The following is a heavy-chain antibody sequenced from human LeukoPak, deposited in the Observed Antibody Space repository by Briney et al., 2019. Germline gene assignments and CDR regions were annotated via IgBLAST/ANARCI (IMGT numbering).Heavy chain of an antibody. CDR3: ARVVTQGYFDY. V-gene: IGHV4-30-4*08. D-gene: IGHD4-23*01. CDR1: GGSISSGDYY. J-gene: IGHJ4*02. Sequence: SETLSLTCTVSGGSISSGDYYWSWIRQPPGKGLEWIGHIYYSGSTYYNPSLKSRVTISVDTSENQFSLKLSSVTAADTAVYYCARVVTQGYFDYWGQGTLVTVSS. CDR2: IYYSGST.